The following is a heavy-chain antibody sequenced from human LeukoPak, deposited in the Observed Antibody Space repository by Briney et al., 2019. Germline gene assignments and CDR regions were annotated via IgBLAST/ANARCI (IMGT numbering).Heavy chain of an antibody. V-gene: IGHV1-8*03. D-gene: IGHD3-3*01. CDR2: MNPNSGNT. J-gene: IGHJ4*02. CDR1: GYTFTSYD. Sequence: ASVKVSCKASGYTFTSYDINWVRQATGQGLEWMGWMNPNSGNTGYAQKFQGRVTITRNTSISTAYMELSSLRSDDTAVYYCAKDAPNDFWSGYPYFDYWGQGTLLTVSS. CDR3: AKDAPNDFWSGYPYFDY.